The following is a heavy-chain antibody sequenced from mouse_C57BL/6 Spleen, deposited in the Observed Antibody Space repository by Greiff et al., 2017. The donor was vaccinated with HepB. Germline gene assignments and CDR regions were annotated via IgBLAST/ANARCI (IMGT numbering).Heavy chain of an antibody. J-gene: IGHJ3*01. D-gene: IGHD1-1*01. CDR2: IDPETGGT. V-gene: IGHV1-15*01. CDR1: GYTFTDYE. Sequence: VQLQQSGAELVRPGASVTLSCKASGYTFTDYEMHWVKQTPVHGLEWIGAIDPETGGTAYNQKFKGKAILTADKSSSTAYMELRSLTSEDSAFYYCTRVSYYYGSSPLAYWGQGTLVTVSA. CDR3: TRVSYYYGSSPLAY.